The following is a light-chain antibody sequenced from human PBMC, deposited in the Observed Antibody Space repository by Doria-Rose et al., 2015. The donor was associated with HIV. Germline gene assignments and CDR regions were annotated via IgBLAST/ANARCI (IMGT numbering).Light chain of an antibody. CDR2: SAS. V-gene: IGKV1-39*01. CDR3: QQTYSSPPWT. Sequence: PSSLSASIGDRVTITCRARPTVITCLNWFQQDPGKAPKLLIYSASRLQSGVPSRFSGSGSGTDFTLTISGLQPGDFATYYCQQTYSSPPWTFGQGTKVEMK. J-gene: IGKJ1*01. CDR1: PTVITC.